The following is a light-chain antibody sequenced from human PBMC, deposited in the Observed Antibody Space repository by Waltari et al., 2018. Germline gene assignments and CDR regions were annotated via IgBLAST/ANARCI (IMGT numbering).Light chain of an antibody. CDR2: EAS. Sequence: DIQMTQSPYTLSASVGDRVTITCRDSKSISTSLAWYQQKKGKAPNLLIFEASTLQSGVPSRFSGSGSGTEFTLTISSLQPDDFATYYCQQLNSHLFTFGPGTTVDIK. CDR3: QQLNSHLFT. CDR1: KSISTS. J-gene: IGKJ3*01. V-gene: IGKV1-5*03.